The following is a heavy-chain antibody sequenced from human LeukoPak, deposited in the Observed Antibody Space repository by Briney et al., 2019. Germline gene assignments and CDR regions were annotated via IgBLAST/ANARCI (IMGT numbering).Heavy chain of an antibody. V-gene: IGHV4-59*08. CDR2: IYYSGST. D-gene: IGHD2-2*01. J-gene: IGHJ4*02. Sequence: TSETLSLTCTVSGGSISSYYWSWIRQPPGKGLEWIGYIYYSGSTNYNPSLKCRVTISVDTSKNQFSLKLSSVTAADTAVYYCASQIGADIVVLPAALDYWGQGTLVTVSP. CDR3: ASQIGADIVVLPAALDY. CDR1: GGSISSYY.